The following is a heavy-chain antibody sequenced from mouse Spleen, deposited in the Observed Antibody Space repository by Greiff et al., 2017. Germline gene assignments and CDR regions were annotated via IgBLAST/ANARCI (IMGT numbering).Heavy chain of an antibody. D-gene: IGHD2-3*01. CDR3: ASRWLLRYFDY. Sequence: EESGPGLVKPSQSLSLTCSVTGYSITSGYYWNWIRQFPGNKLEWMGYISYDGSNNYNPSLKNRISITRDTSKNQFFLKLNSVTTEDTATYYCASRWLLRYFDYWGQGTTLTVSS. CDR1: GYSITSGYY. CDR2: ISYDGSN. V-gene: IGHV3-6*01. J-gene: IGHJ2*01.